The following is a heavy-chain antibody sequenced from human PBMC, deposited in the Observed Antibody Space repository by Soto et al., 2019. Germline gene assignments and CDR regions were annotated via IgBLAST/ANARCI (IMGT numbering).Heavy chain of an antibody. J-gene: IGHJ6*02. V-gene: IGHV4-34*01. CDR3: ARDCRLHYYGMDV. D-gene: IGHD2-15*01. Sequence: QVQLQQWGAGLLKPSETLSLTCAVYGGSFSGYYWSWIRQPPGKGLEWIGEINHSGSTHYNPSLKSGVTVSVDTSKNQFSLKLSSVTAADTAVYYCARDCRLHYYGMDVWGQGTTVTVSS. CDR1: GGSFSGYY. CDR2: INHSGST.